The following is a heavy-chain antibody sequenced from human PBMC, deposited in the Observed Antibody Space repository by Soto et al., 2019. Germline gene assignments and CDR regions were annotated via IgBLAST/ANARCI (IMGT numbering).Heavy chain of an antibody. Sequence: PGGSLRLSCAASGFTLSDYYMSWIRQAPGKGLGWISYISSSGSIKYYADSVKGRFTISRDNAKNSLYVQMNSLRAEDTAVYYCARDLAAAGNFGFDIWGQGTKVTVSS. V-gene: IGHV3-11*01. CDR3: ARDLAAAGNFGFDI. J-gene: IGHJ3*02. CDR1: GFTLSDYY. D-gene: IGHD6-13*01. CDR2: ISSSGSIK.